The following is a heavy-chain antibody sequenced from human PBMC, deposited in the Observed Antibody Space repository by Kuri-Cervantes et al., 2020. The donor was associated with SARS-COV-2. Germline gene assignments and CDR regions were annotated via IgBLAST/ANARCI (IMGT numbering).Heavy chain of an antibody. J-gene: IGHJ4*02. CDR1: GFTFSSYG. D-gene: IGHD3-10*01. Sequence: GGSLRLSCAASGFTFSSYGMHWVRQAPGKGLEWVAVISYDGSNKYYADSVKGRFTISRDNSKNTLYLQMNSLRAEDTAVYYCAKDYGAETDYWGQGTLVTVSS. CDR3: AKDYGAETDY. CDR2: ISYDGSNK. V-gene: IGHV3-30*18.